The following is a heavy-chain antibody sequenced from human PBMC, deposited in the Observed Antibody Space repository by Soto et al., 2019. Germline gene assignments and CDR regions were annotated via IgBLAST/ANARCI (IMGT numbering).Heavy chain of an antibody. J-gene: IGHJ6*02. Sequence: PSQTLSLTCAISGDSVSSNSAAWNWIRQSPSRGLEWLGRTYYRSKWYNDYAVSVKSRITINPDTYKNKFSLQLNSVTPEDTAVYYCARGKTIGVAYSNYRHYYYGMDVWGQGTTVTVSS. D-gene: IGHD4-4*01. CDR1: GDSVSSNSAA. CDR2: TYYRSKWYN. V-gene: IGHV6-1*01. CDR3: ARGKTIGVAYSNYRHYYYGMDV.